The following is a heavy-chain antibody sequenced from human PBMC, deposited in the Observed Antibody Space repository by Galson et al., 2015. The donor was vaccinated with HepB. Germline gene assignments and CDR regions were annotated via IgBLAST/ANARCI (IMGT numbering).Heavy chain of an antibody. CDR3: ARGVHSYRGGGYYYYGMDV. D-gene: IGHD5-12*01. CDR1: GGTFSSYA. V-gene: IGHV1-69*13. J-gene: IGHJ6*02. CDR2: IIPIFGTA. Sequence: SVKVSCKASGGTFSSYAISWVRQAPGQGLEWMGGIIPIFGTANYAQKFQGRVTITADESTSTAYMELSSLRSEDTAVYYCARGVHSYRGGGYYYYGMDVWGQGTLVTVSS.